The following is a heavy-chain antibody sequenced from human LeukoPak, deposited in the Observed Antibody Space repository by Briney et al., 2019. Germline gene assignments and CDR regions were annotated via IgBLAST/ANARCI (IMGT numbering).Heavy chain of an antibody. D-gene: IGHD1-7*01. CDR1: GFMFSSYD. Sequence: PGGSLRLSCAASGFMFSSYDMNWVRQAPGKGLEWVSWISSSSTYIYYADSVRGRFTISRDNAKNSLYLQMNSLRAEDTAVYYCARGLVELRSPFFDSWGQGTLVTVSS. CDR2: ISSSSTYI. CDR3: ARGLVELRSPFFDS. V-gene: IGHV3-21*01. J-gene: IGHJ5*01.